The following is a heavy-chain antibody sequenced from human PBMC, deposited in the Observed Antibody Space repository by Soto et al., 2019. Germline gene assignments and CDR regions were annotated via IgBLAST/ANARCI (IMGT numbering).Heavy chain of an antibody. Sequence: QVHLVESGGGVVQPGGSLRLSCAASGFTFSSYAIHWVRQAPGKGLEWVAIIWFDGSNKYYADSVKGRFSISRDNSKNTLFLQMDSLRAEDTAVYYCARGQLPAATTCFALWGQGTLVIVSS. CDR3: ARGQLPAATTCFAL. CDR1: GFTFSSYA. D-gene: IGHD2-15*01. J-gene: IGHJ4*02. V-gene: IGHV3-33*01. CDR2: IWFDGSNK.